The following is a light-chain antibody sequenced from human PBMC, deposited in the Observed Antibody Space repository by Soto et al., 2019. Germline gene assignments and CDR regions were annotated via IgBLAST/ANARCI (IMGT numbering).Light chain of an antibody. CDR3: QQCHSYSPT. CDR1: QSISSW. J-gene: IGKJ1*01. V-gene: IGKV1-5*03. CDR2: KAS. Sequence: DIQMTQSPSTVSASIGDRVTITCRASQSISSWLAWYQQKPGKAPKVLIYKASSLQSGVPSRFSGSGSGTDFTLPSSSLQPDDYATHYCQQCHSYSPTFGQGTTVEVK.